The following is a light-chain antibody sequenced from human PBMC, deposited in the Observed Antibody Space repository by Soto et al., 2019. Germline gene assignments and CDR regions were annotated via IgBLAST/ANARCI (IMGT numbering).Light chain of an antibody. CDR2: AAS. CDR3: QQSFSTPLS. Sequence: DIQMTQSPSSLSASVGDRVTISCRASQSVKKYLNCYQQKPGNVPTLLIYAASTLEGWVPSRFNGSGFGTDFTVTISNLQPEDFATYYCQQSFSTPLSFGGGTQVEIK. V-gene: IGKV1-39*01. CDR1: QSVKKY. J-gene: IGKJ4*01.